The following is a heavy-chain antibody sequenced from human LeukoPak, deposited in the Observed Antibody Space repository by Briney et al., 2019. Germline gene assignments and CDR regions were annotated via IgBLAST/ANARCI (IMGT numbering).Heavy chain of an antibody. V-gene: IGHV3-7*05. CDR2: IKPDGSWK. CDR3: ASPLVESSGNVHFGL. D-gene: IGHD4-23*01. CDR1: GFTFSIYW. Sequence: GGSLRLSCAASGFTFSIYWMTWVRQAPGKGLEWVANIKPDGSWKSYVDSVKGRFIISRDNAKKSLYMEMNSLRAEDTAVYYCASPLVESSGNVHFGLWGRGTVVTVSS. J-gene: IGHJ2*01.